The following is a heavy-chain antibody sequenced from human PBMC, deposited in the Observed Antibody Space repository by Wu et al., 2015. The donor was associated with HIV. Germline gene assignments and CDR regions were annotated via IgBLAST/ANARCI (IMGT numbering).Heavy chain of an antibody. V-gene: IGHV1-46*01. Sequence: QVQLVQSRAWGEEAWGLTLKVSCTTFGYTFINNFLHWVRQAPGQGPEWMGVINPRSDSTTYAQPFEGRVTITGDPSKNTVYMELTSLRYEDTATYYCARERVDYDSGGYRAHRGYYFDYWGQGTLVIVSS. CDR2: INPRSDST. CDR3: ARERVDYDSGGYRAHRGYYFDY. CDR1: GYTFINNF. J-gene: IGHJ4*02. D-gene: IGHD3-22*01.